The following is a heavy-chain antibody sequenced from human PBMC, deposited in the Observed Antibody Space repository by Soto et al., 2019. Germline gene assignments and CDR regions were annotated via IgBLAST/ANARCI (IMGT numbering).Heavy chain of an antibody. CDR2: IKQDGSEK. Sequence: GGSLRLSCAASGFTFSSYWMSWVRQAPGKGLEWVANIKQDGSEKYYVDSVKGRFTISRDNSKNTLYLQMNSLRAEDTAVYYCAREARTGGYCSSTSCYSAYFDYWGQGTLVTVSS. V-gene: IGHV3-7*01. CDR3: AREARTGGYCSSTSCYSAYFDY. J-gene: IGHJ4*02. CDR1: GFTFSSYW. D-gene: IGHD2-2*01.